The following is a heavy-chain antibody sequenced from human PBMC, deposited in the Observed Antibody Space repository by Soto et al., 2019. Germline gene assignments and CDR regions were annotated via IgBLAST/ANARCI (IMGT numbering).Heavy chain of an antibody. V-gene: IGHV3-48*02. CDR1: GFTFSSYS. D-gene: IGHD3-22*01. CDR2: FSSSSSTI. J-gene: IGHJ6*02. Sequence: PGGSLRLSCAASGFTFSSYSMNWVRQAPGKGLEWVSYFSSSSSTIYYADSVKGRFTISRDNAKNSLYLQMNSLRDEDTAVYYCAGDSLYDSSGYYYETGVYYYYGMDVWGQGTTVTVSS. CDR3: AGDSLYDSSGYYYETGVYYYYGMDV.